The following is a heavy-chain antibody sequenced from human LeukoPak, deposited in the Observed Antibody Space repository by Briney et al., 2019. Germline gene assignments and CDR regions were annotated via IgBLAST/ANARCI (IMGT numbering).Heavy chain of an antibody. CDR2: ISYDGSNK. J-gene: IGHJ4*02. V-gene: IGHV3-30*03. CDR1: GFTFSSYG. Sequence: GGSLRLSCAASGFTFSSYGMHWVRQAPGKGLEWVAVISYDGSNKYYADSVKGRFTISRDNAKNTLYLQMNSLRAEDTAVYYCARDVGWYHFDKWGQGTLVTVSS. D-gene: IGHD6-19*01. CDR3: ARDVGWYHFDK.